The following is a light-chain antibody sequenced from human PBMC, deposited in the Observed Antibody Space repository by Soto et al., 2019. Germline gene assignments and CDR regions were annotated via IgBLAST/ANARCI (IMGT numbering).Light chain of an antibody. CDR2: GAT. V-gene: IGKV1-39*01. CDR3: QQSYSLRT. CDR1: QSISSC. Sequence: DLQMTQSPSSLSASVGDRITITCRASQSISSCLNWYQQIPGKAPKLLIYGATSLQSGVPSRFSGRGSGTDFTLTISSLQPEDIATYYCQQSYSLRTFGQGTKVEIK. J-gene: IGKJ1*01.